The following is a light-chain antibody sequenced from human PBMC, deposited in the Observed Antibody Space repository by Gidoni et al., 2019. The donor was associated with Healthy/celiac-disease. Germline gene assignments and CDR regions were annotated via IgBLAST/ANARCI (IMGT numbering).Light chain of an antibody. V-gene: IGKV1-39*01. CDR2: AAA. CDR1: KNISSY. Sequence: DITMTQSPSSLSAAVGARVTITCRASKNISSYLKWYQQKPGKAAKILIYAAASLQSRVPSRCSSGGSATDVTLTISSLQPQDVATYYCRQRYSTIMYTFGQGTKLEIK. J-gene: IGKJ2*01. CDR3: RQRYSTIMYT.